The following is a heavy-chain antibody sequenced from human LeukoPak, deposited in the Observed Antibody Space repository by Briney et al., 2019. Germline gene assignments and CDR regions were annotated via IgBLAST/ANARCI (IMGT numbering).Heavy chain of an antibody. CDR3: ATSLVGATGSFDY. CDR1: GYTFTSYG. D-gene: IGHD1-26*01. Sequence: ASVKVSCKASGYTFTSYGISWVRQAPGQGLEGMGWISAYNGNTNYAQKLQGRVTMTTDTSTSTAYMELSSLRSEDTAVYYCATSLVGATGSFDYWGQGTLVTVSS. V-gene: IGHV1-18*01. CDR2: ISAYNGNT. J-gene: IGHJ4*02.